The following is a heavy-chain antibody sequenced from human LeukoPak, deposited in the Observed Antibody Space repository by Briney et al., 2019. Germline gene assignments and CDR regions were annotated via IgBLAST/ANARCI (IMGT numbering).Heavy chain of an antibody. D-gene: IGHD3-16*01. CDR3: AREGGTRIAPPWGYYYMDV. J-gene: IGHJ6*03. CDR1: GFTFSDYY. Sequence: NPGGSLRLSCAASGFTFSDYYMSWIRQAPGKGLEWVSYISSSGSTIYYADSVKGRFTISRDNAKNSLYLQMNSLRAEDTAVYYCAREGGTRIAPPWGYYYMDVWGKGTTVTVSS. V-gene: IGHV3-11*04. CDR2: ISSSGSTI.